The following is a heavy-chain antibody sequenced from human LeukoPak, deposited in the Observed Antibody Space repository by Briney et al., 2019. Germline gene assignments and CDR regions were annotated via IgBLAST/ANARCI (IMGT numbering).Heavy chain of an antibody. CDR2: ISSSSSSYI. D-gene: IGHD3-3*01. CDR3: ARGYDFWSGYYSFDY. CDR1: GFTFSSYS. J-gene: IGHJ4*02. Sequence: GGSLRLSCAASGFTFSSYSMNWVRQAPGKGLEWVPSISSSSSSYIYYADSVKGRFTISRDNAKNSLYLQMNSLRAEDTAVYYCARGYDFWSGYYSFDYWGQGTLVTVSS. V-gene: IGHV3-21*01.